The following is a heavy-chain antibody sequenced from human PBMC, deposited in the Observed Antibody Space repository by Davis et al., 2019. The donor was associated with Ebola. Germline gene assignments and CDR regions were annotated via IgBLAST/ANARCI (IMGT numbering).Heavy chain of an antibody. CDR3: ASGTTVTTGFDN. Sequence: ASVKVSCKASGYTFTGYYMHWVRQAPGQGLEWMGRINPNSGGTNYAQMFQGRVTMTRDTSISTAYMELSRLRSDDTAVYYCASGTTVTTGFDNWGQGTLVTVSS. CDR2: INPNSGGT. V-gene: IGHV1-2*06. CDR1: GYTFTGYY. D-gene: IGHD4-17*01. J-gene: IGHJ4*02.